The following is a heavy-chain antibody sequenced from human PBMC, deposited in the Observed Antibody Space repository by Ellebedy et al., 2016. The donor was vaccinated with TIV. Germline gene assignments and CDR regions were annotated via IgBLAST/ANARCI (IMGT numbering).Heavy chain of an antibody. CDR2: TKQDGSEK. V-gene: IGHV3-7*03. J-gene: IGHJ4*02. D-gene: IGHD3-10*01. CDR3: ARAPRGGTDY. Sequence: GESLKISCAASGFTFSTYWLGWVRQAAGKGLEWVANTKQDGSEKYYVDSVMGRFTISRDNAKNSLYLQMDSLRAEDTAVYFCARAPRGGTDYWGQGTLVTVSS. CDR1: GFTFSTYW.